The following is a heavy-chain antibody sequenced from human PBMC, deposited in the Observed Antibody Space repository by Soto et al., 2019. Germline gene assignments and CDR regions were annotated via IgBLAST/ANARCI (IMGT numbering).Heavy chain of an antibody. CDR3: ARDRDNSNWPNFDS. CDR1: GGTFSIYT. V-gene: IGHV1-69*02. D-gene: IGHD6-13*01. Sequence: GASVKVSCKTSGGTFSIYTISWVRQAPGQGLEWMGRVLPFLDITSYSQRFQGRVTITADRSTTTAYMELSSLRSEDTAVYYCARDRDNSNWPNFDSWGQGTQVTVSS. CDR2: VLPFLDIT. J-gene: IGHJ4*02.